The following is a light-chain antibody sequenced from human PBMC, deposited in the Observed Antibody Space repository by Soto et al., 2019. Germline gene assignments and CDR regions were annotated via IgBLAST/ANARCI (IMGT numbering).Light chain of an antibody. V-gene: IGKV1-39*01. CDR3: QQSFSTSSIT. CDR1: QSVSTY. Sequence: DIQMTQPPSSLSASVGDRVTITCRASQSVSTYLSWYQQKPGKAPKLLIYAGSSLQSGVPSRFSGSGSGTHFTLTISSLQPEDFATYYCQQSFSTSSITFGQGTRLEI. CDR2: AGS. J-gene: IGKJ5*01.